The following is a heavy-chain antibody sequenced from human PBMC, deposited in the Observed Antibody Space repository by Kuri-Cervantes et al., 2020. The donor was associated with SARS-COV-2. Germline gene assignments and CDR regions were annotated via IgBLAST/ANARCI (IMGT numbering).Heavy chain of an antibody. CDR1: GGSISSSSYY. J-gene: IGHJ4*02. V-gene: IGHV4-39*07. Sequence: GSLRLSCTVSGGSISSSSYYWSWIRQPPGKGLEWIGEINHSGSTNYNPSLKSRVTISVDTSKNQFSLRLSSVTAADTAVYYCARGRSFVGNWGQGTLVTVSS. CDR2: INHSGST. CDR3: ARGRSFVGN. D-gene: IGHD3-16*01.